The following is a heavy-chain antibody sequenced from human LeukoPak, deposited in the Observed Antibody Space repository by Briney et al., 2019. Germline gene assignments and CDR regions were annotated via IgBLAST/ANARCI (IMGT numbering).Heavy chain of an antibody. CDR2: ISSSSSYI. J-gene: IGHJ3*02. V-gene: IGHV3-21*01. CDR3: ARLAAQDAFDI. CDR1: GSTFGSYS. D-gene: IGHD6-25*01. Sequence: PGGPLSPSGEPSGSTFGSYSMNWVPQPPGKGREWVSSISSSSSYIYYADSVKGRFTISRDNAKNSLYLQMNSLRAEDTAVYYCARLAAQDAFDIWGQGTMVTVSS.